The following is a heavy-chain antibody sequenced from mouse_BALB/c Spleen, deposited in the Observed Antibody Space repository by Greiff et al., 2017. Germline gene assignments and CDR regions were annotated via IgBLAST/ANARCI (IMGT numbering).Heavy chain of an antibody. Sequence: VQVVESGPGLVAPSQSLSITCTVSGFSLTSYGVHWVRQPPGKGLEWLGVIWAGGSTNYNSALMSRLSISKDNSKSQVFLKMNSLQTDDTAMYYCARAYPGYAMDYWGQGTSVTVSS. V-gene: IGHV2-9*02. D-gene: IGHD2-10*01. J-gene: IGHJ4*01. CDR2: IWAGGST. CDR3: ARAYPGYAMDY. CDR1: GFSLTSYG.